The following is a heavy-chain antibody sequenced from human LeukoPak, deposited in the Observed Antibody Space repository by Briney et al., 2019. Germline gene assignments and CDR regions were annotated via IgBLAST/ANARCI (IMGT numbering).Heavy chain of an antibody. Sequence: PGRSLRLSCATSGFTFSSYGMHWVRQAPGKGLEWVAVIWYDGSNKYYADSVKGRFTISRDNSKNTLYLQMNNLRAEDTAVYYCARVGLSTFDYWGQGTLVTVSS. CDR1: GFTFSSYG. CDR2: IWYDGSNK. CDR3: ARVGLSTFDY. J-gene: IGHJ4*02. D-gene: IGHD5/OR15-5a*01. V-gene: IGHV3-33*01.